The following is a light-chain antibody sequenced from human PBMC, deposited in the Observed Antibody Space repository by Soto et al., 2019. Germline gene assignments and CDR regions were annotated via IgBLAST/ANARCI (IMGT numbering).Light chain of an antibody. V-gene: IGLV2-8*01. CDR3: SSYAGSNNLV. Sequence: QSALTQPHSASGSPGQSVTISCTGTSSDVGGYNYVSWYQQHPGKAPKLMIYEVSKRPSGVPDRFSGSKSGNTASLTVSGLQAEHEADYYCSSYAGSNNLVFGGGTKLTVL. CDR2: EVS. J-gene: IGLJ2*01. CDR1: SSDVGGYNY.